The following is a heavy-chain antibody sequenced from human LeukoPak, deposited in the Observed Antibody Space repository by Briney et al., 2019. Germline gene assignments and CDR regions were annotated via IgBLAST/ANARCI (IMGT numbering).Heavy chain of an antibody. CDR2: ISNDAPVT. Sequence: GGSLRLSCAGSGFTFRFYAMTWVRQAPGKGLEWVSGISNDAPVTYAADSVKGRFNISRDDSKNTVYLQLNSLRVEDTAVYYCAKAYSSSLYGDALHIWGQGTVVTVSP. CDR1: GFTFRFYA. V-gene: IGHV3-23*01. D-gene: IGHD6-13*01. CDR3: AKAYSSSLYGDALHI. J-gene: IGHJ3*02.